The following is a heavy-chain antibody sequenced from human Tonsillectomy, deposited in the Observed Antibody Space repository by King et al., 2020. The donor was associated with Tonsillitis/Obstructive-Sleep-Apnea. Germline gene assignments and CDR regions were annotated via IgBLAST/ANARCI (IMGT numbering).Heavy chain of an antibody. CDR2: ISTNSYYK. J-gene: IGHJ3*02. D-gene: IGHD4-17*01. CDR3: ATYGTVTPLDAFDI. CDR1: GFTFSNYY. Sequence: VQLVESGGGLVKPGGSLRLSCAASGFTFSNYYMTWIRQAPGKGLEWVSYISTNSYYKNYADSVKGRFTISIDNAKNSLYLQMNSLRAEDTAVYYCATYGTVTPLDAFDIWGQGTMVTVSS. V-gene: IGHV3-11*06.